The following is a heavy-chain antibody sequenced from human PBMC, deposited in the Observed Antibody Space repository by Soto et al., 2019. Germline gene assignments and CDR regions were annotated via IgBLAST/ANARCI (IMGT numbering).Heavy chain of an antibody. Sequence: QITLKESGPTLVKPTPTLTLTCTFSGISLSTSGVGVGWMRQPPGKALEWLALIFWDDDKRYSPSLKSRLSIPEGTSKNQVVLTMTNMDPVDAATYYCTHHGYYSYGMDVWGQGTTVTVSS. CDR3: THHGYYSYGMDV. V-gene: IGHV2-5*02. J-gene: IGHJ6*02. CDR2: IFWDDDK. D-gene: IGHD6-13*01. CDR1: GISLSTSGVG.